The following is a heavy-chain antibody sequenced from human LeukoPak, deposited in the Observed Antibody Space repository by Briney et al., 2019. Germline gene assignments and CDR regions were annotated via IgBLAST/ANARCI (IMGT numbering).Heavy chain of an antibody. D-gene: IGHD1-26*01. CDR3: ARDPEAGGFDY. CDR2: ISISGSTT. Sequence: GGSLRLSCTASAFAFSNHAMSWVRQAPGKGLEWVSSISISGSTTYYADSVKGRFTISRENSKSTLYLQMNNLRADDTAVYYCARDPEAGGFDYWGQGTLVTVSS. CDR1: AFAFSNHA. V-gene: IGHV3-23*01. J-gene: IGHJ4*02.